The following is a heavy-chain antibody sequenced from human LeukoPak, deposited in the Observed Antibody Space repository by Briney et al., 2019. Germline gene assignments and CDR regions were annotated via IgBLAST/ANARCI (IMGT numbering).Heavy chain of an antibody. CDR1: GYSLIELS. J-gene: IGHJ4*02. V-gene: IGHV1-24*01. CDR3: ATVSVRLTAILRYFDY. CDR2: FDPEDGET. Sequence: ASVKVSCKVSGYSLIELSMYWVRQAPGKGLEWMGGFDPEDGETMYAQKLQGRVTMTEDTSTDTAYMELSSLRSEDTAVYYCATVSVRLTAILRYFDYWGQGTLVTVSS. D-gene: IGHD2-21*02.